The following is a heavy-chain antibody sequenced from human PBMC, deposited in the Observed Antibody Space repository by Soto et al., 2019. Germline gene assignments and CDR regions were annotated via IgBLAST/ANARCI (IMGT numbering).Heavy chain of an antibody. J-gene: IGHJ6*03. Sequence: EVQLVESGGGLVQPGGSLRLSCATSGFILSDCAMNWVRQAPGKGQEWVSYISSSSSVIDYADSVKGRFTVSRDNARNSRYLHMNSLRAEDTAVYYCARDLSWGSNWYYYMDVWGKGTTVTVSS. D-gene: IGHD7-27*01. CDR2: ISSSSSVI. CDR1: GFILSDCA. V-gene: IGHV3-48*01. CDR3: ARDLSWGSNWYYYMDV.